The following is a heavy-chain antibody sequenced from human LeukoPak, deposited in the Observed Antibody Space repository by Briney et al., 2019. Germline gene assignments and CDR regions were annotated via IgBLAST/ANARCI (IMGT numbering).Heavy chain of an antibody. J-gene: IGHJ6*02. Sequence: GGSLRLSCAASGFTFSSYGMHWVRQAPGKGLEWVAVISYDGSNKYYADSVKGRFTISRDNSKDTLYLQINSLRPEDTAVYYCAKDRLTEAYGMEVWGQGTTVTVSS. CDR2: ISYDGSNK. V-gene: IGHV3-30*18. CDR1: GFTFSSYG. CDR3: AKDRLTEAYGMEV.